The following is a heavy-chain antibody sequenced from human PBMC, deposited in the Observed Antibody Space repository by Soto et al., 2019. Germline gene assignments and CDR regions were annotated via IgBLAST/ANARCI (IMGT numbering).Heavy chain of an antibody. CDR1: GFTVSSNY. J-gene: IGHJ3*02. V-gene: IGHV3-66*01. CDR3: AREGGYCSGGSCYSDAFDI. Sequence: GGSLRLSCAASGFTVSSNYMSWVRQAPGKGLEWVSVIYSGGSTYYADSVKGRFTISRDNSKNTLYLQMNSLRAEDTGVYYCAREGGYCSGGSCYSDAFDIWGQGTMVTVSS. D-gene: IGHD2-15*01. CDR2: IYSGGST.